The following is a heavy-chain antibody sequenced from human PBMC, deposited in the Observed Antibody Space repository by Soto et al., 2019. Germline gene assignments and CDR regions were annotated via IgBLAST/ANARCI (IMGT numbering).Heavy chain of an antibody. J-gene: IGHJ4*02. V-gene: IGHV3-21*01. CDR2: ISSSSSYI. Sequence: GGSLRLSCAASGFTSSSYWMSWVRQAPGKGLEWVSSISSSSSYIYYADSVKGRFTISRDNAKNSLYLQMNSLRAEDTAVYYCAREYYDFWSGYSLYYFDYWGQGTLVTVSS. D-gene: IGHD3-3*01. CDR3: AREYYDFWSGYSLYYFDY. CDR1: GFTSSSYW.